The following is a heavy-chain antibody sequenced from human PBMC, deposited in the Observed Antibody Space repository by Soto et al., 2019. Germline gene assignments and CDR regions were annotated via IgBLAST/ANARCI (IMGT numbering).Heavy chain of an antibody. CDR2: INSDGSST. V-gene: IGHV3-74*01. CDR1: GFPFSSYW. Sequence: GGSLRLSCAASGFPFSSYWMHWVRQAPGKGLVWVSRINSDGSSTSYADSVKGRFTISRDNAKNTLYLQMNSLRAEDTAVYYCARDWGRITMVRGVIIGAGPYYYYGMDVWGQGTTVTVSS. J-gene: IGHJ6*02. CDR3: ARDWGRITMVRGVIIGAGPYYYYGMDV. D-gene: IGHD3-10*01.